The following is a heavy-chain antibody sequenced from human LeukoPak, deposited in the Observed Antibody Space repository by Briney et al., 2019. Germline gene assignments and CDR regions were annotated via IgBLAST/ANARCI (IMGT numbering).Heavy chain of an antibody. D-gene: IGHD3-10*01. CDR3: ASIRNMVRGVITHDY. V-gene: IGHV1-69*01. J-gene: IGHJ4*02. CDR2: IIPIFGTA. Sequence: SVKVSCKASGGTFSSYAISWVRQAPGQGLEWMGGIIPIFGTANYAQKFQGRVTITADEATSTAYMELSSLRSADTAVYYCASIRNMVRGVITHDYWGQGTLVTVSS. CDR1: GGTFSSYA.